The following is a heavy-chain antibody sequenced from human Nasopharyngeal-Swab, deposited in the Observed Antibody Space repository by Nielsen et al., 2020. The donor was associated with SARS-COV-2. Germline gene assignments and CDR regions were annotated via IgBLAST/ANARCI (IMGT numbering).Heavy chain of an antibody. V-gene: IGHV4-38-2*01. D-gene: IGHD3-22*01. CDR2: IYHSGST. J-gene: IGHJ4*02. CDR3: ARGAAGYYDSSGYPYFDY. Sequence: SETLSLTCAVSGYSISSGYYWGWIRQPPGKGLEWIGSIYHSGSTNYNPSLKSRVTISVDTSKNQFSLKLSSVTAADTAVYYCARGAAGYYDSSGYPYFDYWGQGTLVTVSS. CDR1: GYSISSGYY.